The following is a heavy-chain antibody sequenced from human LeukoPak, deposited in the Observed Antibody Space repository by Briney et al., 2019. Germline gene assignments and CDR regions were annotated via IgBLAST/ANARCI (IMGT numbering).Heavy chain of an antibody. CDR1: SASISSSPYY. CDR2: ISYSGTT. V-gene: IGHV4-39*01. D-gene: IGHD3-10*01. J-gene: IGHJ4*02. CDR3: AANSADYNTLGSSYKV. Sequence: SETLSLTCTVSSASISSSPYYWGWVRQSPGKGLEWIGSISYSGTTYYNPSLKSRVTISVDTSKNQFSLKLNSVTAADTAVYYCAANSADYNTLGSSYKVWGQGTLVTVSS.